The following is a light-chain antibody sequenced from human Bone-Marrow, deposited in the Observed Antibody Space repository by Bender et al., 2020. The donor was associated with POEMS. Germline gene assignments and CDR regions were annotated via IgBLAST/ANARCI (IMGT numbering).Light chain of an antibody. CDR2: NVI. J-gene: IGLJ2*01. CDR3: SSHRYPNTLV. V-gene: IGLV2-14*03. Sequence: QSALTQPASVSGSPGQSITISCTGTNTDIGTYYDDVSWYQQLPGKAPTLLIFNVINRPSGVSHRFSGSKSGDAASLTISGLQAEDEADYYCSSHRYPNTLVFGGGTKVTVL. CDR1: NTDIGTYYDD.